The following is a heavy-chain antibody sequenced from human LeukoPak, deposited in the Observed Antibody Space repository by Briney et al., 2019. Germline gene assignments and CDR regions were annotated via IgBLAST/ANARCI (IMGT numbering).Heavy chain of an antibody. D-gene: IGHD6-19*01. CDR2: IYYSGST. J-gene: IGHJ4*02. Sequence: NPSETLSLTCTVSGGSISSYYWSWIRQPPGKGLEWIGYIYYSGSTNYNPSLESRVTISVDTSKNQFSLKLSSVTAADTAVHYCARADMGISGWYGHYYFDYWGQGTLVTVSS. CDR1: GGSISSYY. V-gene: IGHV4-59*01. CDR3: ARADMGISGWYGHYYFDY.